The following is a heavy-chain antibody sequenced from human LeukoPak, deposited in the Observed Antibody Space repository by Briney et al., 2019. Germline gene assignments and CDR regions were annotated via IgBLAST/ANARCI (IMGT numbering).Heavy chain of an antibody. CDR3: ARGKQQLAGPYGMDV. J-gene: IGHJ6*02. Sequence: SQTLSLTCAVSGGSISRGGYSWSWIRQPPGKGLEWIGYIYHSGSTYYNPSLKSRVTISVDRSKNQFSLKLSSVTAADTAVYYCARGKQQLAGPYGMDVWGQGTTVTVPS. CDR1: GGSISRGGYS. CDR2: IYHSGST. D-gene: IGHD6-13*01. V-gene: IGHV4-30-2*01.